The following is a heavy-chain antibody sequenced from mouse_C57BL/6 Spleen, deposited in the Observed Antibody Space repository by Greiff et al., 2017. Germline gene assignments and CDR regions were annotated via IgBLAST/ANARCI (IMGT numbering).Heavy chain of an antibody. D-gene: IGHD1-1*01. V-gene: IGHV1-15*01. CDR3: TRFGYCSSYEIAY. CDR2: IDPETGGT. J-gene: IGHJ3*01. CDR1: GYTFTDYE. Sequence: QVQLQQSGAELVRPGASVTLSCKASGYTFTDYEMHWVKQTPVHGLEWIGAIDPETGGTAYNQKFKGKAILTADKSSSTAYMALRSLTSEDSAVYYCTRFGYCSSYEIAYWGQGTLVTVSA.